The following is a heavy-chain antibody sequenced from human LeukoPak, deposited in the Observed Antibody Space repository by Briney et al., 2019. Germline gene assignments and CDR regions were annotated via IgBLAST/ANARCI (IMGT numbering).Heavy chain of an antibody. CDR1: GGTFSSYA. V-gene: IGHV1-69*06. J-gene: IGHJ4*02. Sequence: ASVKVSCKASGGTFSSYAISWVRQAPGQGLEWMRRIIPIFGTANYAQKFQGRVTITADKSTSTAYMELGSLRSEDTAVYYCARATLKNYYDSSGYYYWGQGTLVTVSS. CDR2: IIPIFGTA. CDR3: ARATLKNYYDSSGYYY. D-gene: IGHD3-22*01.